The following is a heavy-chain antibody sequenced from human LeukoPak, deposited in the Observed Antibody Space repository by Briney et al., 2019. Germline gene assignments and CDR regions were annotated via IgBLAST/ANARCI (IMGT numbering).Heavy chain of an antibody. CDR2: ISYDGSNK. CDR3: AKGLEGYCSSTSCPYFDY. V-gene: IGHV3-30*18. D-gene: IGHD2-2*01. J-gene: IGHJ4*02. CDR1: GFTFSSYG. Sequence: PGGFLRLSCAASGFTFSSYGMHWVRQAPGKGLEWVAVISYDGSNKYYADSVKGRFTISRDNSKNTLYLQMNSLRAEDTAVYYCAKGLEGYCSSTSCPYFDYWGQGTLVTVSS.